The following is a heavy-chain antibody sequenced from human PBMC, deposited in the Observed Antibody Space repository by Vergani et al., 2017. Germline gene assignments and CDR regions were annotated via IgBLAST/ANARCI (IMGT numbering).Heavy chain of an antibody. CDR1: GFSLNTRGVS. D-gene: IGHD1-7*01. V-gene: IGHV2-5*04. J-gene: IGHJ6*03. CDR2: IYWNDDQ. CDR3: VYRKTVCGTTDCFYPFYYYYYMDV. Sequence: QITLKESGPTLVKPTQTLTLTCTFSGFSLNTRGVSVAWIRQPPGKALDWLALIYWNDDQHYSPSLNNRVTITKETSKNQVVLTMTNMDYVDTGTYYCVYRKTVCGTTDCFYPFYYYYYMDVWGKGTTVTVSS.